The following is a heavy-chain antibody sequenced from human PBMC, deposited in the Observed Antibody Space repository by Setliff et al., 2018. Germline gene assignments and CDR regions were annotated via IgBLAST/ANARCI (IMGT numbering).Heavy chain of an antibody. Sequence: SVKVSCKASGGTFSTYAISWVRQAPGQGLEWMGGIISMFGTTNYAQEFQGRVTITTDKSTSTAYMELSSLGSEDTAIYYCARGGFGYCSSTSCQWGYYSMDVWAKGPRSPSP. J-gene: IGHJ6*03. D-gene: IGHD2-2*03. CDR3: ARGGFGYCSSTSCQWGYYSMDV. CDR2: IISMFGTT. V-gene: IGHV1-69*05. CDR1: GGTFSTYA.